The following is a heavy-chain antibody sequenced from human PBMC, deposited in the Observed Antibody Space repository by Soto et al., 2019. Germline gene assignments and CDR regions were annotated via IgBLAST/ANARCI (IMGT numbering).Heavy chain of an antibody. Sequence: QVQLVQSGAEVKKPGASVKVSCKASGYTFTGYYMHWVRQAPGQGLEWMGWINPNSGGTNYAQKFQGRVTMTRDTSISTAYMELSRLKSDDTAVYHCARDARTSGNYVWFDPWGQGTLVTVSS. CDR2: INPNSGGT. CDR3: ARDARTSGNYVWFDP. J-gene: IGHJ5*02. CDR1: GYTFTGYY. D-gene: IGHD1-26*01. V-gene: IGHV1-2*02.